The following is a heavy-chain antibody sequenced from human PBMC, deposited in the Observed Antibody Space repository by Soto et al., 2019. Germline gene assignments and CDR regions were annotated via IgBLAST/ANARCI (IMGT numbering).Heavy chain of an antibody. J-gene: IGHJ4*02. CDR3: ARVPDY. CDR1: GGSISSGGYS. CDR2: IYHSGST. V-gene: IGHV4-30-2*01. Sequence: SLTCAVSGGSISSGGYSWSWIRQPPGKGLEWIGYIYHSGSTYYNPSLKSRVTISVDRSKNQFSLRLSSVTAADTAVYYGARVPDYWGQGTLVTVSS.